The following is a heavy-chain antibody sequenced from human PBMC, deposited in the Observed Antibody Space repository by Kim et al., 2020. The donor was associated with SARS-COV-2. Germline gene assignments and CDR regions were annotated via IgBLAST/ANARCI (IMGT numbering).Heavy chain of an antibody. Sequence: GGSLRLSCAASGFTFSSYAMSWVRQAPGKGLEWVSAISGSGGSTYYADSVKGRFTISRDNSKNTLYLQMNSLRAEDTAVYYCAKDPWGWELLTSYFDYWGQGTLVTVSS. V-gene: IGHV3-23*01. CDR3: AKDPWGWELLTSYFDY. J-gene: IGHJ4*02. CDR1: GFTFSSYA. D-gene: IGHD1-26*01. CDR2: ISGSGGST.